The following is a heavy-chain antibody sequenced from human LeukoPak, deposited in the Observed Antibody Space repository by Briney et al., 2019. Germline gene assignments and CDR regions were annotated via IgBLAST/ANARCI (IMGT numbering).Heavy chain of an antibody. J-gene: IGHJ6*03. V-gene: IGHV3-21*01. D-gene: IGHD2-2*01. CDR1: GFTFSSYN. Sequence: GGSLRLSCAASGFTFSSYNMNWLRQTPGQGLEWVSSITSGSSHIYYADSVKGRFTLSRDNSKNTLYLQMNSMRAEDTAVYYCAKDPGYCSSTSCARKYYYYYYMDVWGKGTTVTISS. CDR3: AKDPGYCSSTSCARKYYYYYYMDV. CDR2: ITSGSSHI.